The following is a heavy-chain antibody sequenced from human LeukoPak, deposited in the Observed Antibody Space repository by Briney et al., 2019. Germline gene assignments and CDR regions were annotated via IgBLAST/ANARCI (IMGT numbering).Heavy chain of an antibody. Sequence: ASVKVSCKASGYTFTSYDINWVRQATGQGLEWMGWMNPNSGNTGYAQEFQGRVTMTRNTSISTAYMELSSLRSEDTAVYYCARAGITMVRGVIEGDAFDIWGQGTMVTVSS. CDR1: GYTFTSYD. CDR3: ARAGITMVRGVIEGDAFDI. CDR2: MNPNSGNT. J-gene: IGHJ3*02. D-gene: IGHD3-10*01. V-gene: IGHV1-8*01.